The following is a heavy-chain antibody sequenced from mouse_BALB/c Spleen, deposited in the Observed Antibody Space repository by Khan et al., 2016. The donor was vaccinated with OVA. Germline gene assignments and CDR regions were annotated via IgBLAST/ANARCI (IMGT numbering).Heavy chain of an antibody. J-gene: IGHJ4*01. D-gene: IGHD1-1*01. CDR3: ARWFECYSSLYSMDY. V-gene: IGHV2-6*02. CDR1: GFSLTTYG. CDR2: IWSDGST. Sequence: QVQLKESGPGLVAPSQSLSITCTVSGFSLTTYGVHWVRQPPGKGLEWLVVIWSDGSTNYNSALKSRLSISKDNSKSQVFLKMNSLQTDDTAMYYCARWFECYSSLYSMDYWGQGTSVTVSS.